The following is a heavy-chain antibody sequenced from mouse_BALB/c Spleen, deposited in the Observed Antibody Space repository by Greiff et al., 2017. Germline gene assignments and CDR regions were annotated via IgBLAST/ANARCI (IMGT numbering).Heavy chain of an antibody. CDR1: GFTFSSYT. D-gene: IGHD2-14*01. V-gene: IGHV5-12-2*01. J-gene: IGHJ4*01. CDR2: ISNGGGST. CDR3: ARVRQGHYAMDY. Sequence: EVQLVESGGGLVQPGGSLKLSCAASGFTFSSYTMSWVRQTPEKRLEWVAYISNGGGSTYYPDTMERRFIISRDNTKKTLYLQMSSLRSEDTALYYCARVRQGHYAMDYWGQGTSVTVSS.